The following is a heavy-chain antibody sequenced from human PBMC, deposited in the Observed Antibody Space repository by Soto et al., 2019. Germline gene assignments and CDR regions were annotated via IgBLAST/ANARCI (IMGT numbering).Heavy chain of an antibody. V-gene: IGHV4-39*01. Sequence: QLQLQESGPGLVKTSETLSLTCSVSGGSLSTSNYYWGWIRQPPGKGLEWIGSIFYSGPSYYDPYLKSRDTLSFDTARNPYSRKVSSVTAAYTAVYYCVGRKSEEDCSSGSCYFTHWGQGTLVTVSS. D-gene: IGHD2-2*01. J-gene: IGHJ4*02. CDR1: GGSLSTSNYY. CDR2: IFYSGPS. CDR3: VGRKSEEDCSSGSCYFTH.